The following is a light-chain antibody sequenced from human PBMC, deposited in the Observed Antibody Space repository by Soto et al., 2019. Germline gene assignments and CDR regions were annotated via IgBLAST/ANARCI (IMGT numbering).Light chain of an antibody. Sequence: IEMTQSSHSLSASVRDIVTITCRASQSISSFLNWYQRKPGKAPKLLIYAASILQSGVPSRFSGSGSGTDFTLTISGLQPADFATYYCQQSYSTLIFTFGPGTKVDIK. CDR2: AAS. V-gene: IGKV1-39*01. J-gene: IGKJ3*01. CDR3: QQSYSTLIFT. CDR1: QSISSF.